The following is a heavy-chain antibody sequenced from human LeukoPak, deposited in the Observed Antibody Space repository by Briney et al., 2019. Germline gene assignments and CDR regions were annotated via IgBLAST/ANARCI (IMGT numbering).Heavy chain of an antibody. D-gene: IGHD2-2*01. CDR1: GFTFSSYT. V-gene: IGHV3-21*01. J-gene: IGHJ4*02. Sequence: GSLRLSCAASGFTFSSYTMNWGRQAPGRGLGWVSSVSSSRSYIYNADSVKGRFTISRDNAKNSLYLQMNSLRAEDTAVYYCARDHCSSTSCFPSGTNYFDSWGQGTPVTVSS. CDR3: ARDHCSSTSCFPSGTNYFDS. CDR2: VSSSRSYI.